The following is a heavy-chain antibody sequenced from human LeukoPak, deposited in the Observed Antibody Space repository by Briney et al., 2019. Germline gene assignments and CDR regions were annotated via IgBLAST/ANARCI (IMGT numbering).Heavy chain of an antibody. V-gene: IGHV3-15*01. Sequence: GGSLRLSCAASGFTFNNAWMSWVRQAPGKGLECVCRIKGKSDGGTTDYAAPVKGRITTSRDDSQNTLYLQMNSLKIEDKAVYYCSTVGTGSYYLDHWGQGTLVTVSS. CDR1: GFTFNNAW. J-gene: IGHJ4*02. D-gene: IGHD1-26*01. CDR3: STVGTGSYYLDH. CDR2: IKGKSDGGTT.